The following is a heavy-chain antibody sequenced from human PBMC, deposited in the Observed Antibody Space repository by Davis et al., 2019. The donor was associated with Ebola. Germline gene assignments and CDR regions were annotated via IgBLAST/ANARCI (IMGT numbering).Heavy chain of an antibody. J-gene: IGHJ5*02. V-gene: IGHV3-21*04. Sequence: PGGSLRLSCAASGFTFSSYTMNWVRQAPGKGLEWVSSISSSGSYIYYADSVKGRFTISRDNAKNSLYLQMNSLRAEDTAVYYCARVSPPRLGGIVVVPAAMPDWFDPWGQGTLVTVSS. CDR2: ISSSGSYI. D-gene: IGHD2-2*01. CDR1: GFTFSSYT. CDR3: ARVSPPRLGGIVVVPAAMPDWFDP.